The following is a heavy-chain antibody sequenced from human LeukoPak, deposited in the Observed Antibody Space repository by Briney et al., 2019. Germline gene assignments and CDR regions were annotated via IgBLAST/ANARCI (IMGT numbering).Heavy chain of an antibody. Sequence: GGSLRLSCAASGFTFSSYGMHWVRQAPGKGLEWVAFIRYDRRNQYYADSVKGRFTISRDNSKNTLYLQMNSMRAEDTAVYYFATGGKSVQLEGNLDYWGQGPLATVSS. CDR2: IRYDRRNQ. J-gene: IGHJ4*02. D-gene: IGHD1-1*01. CDR1: GFTFSSYG. V-gene: IGHV3-30*02. CDR3: ATGGKSVQLEGNLDY.